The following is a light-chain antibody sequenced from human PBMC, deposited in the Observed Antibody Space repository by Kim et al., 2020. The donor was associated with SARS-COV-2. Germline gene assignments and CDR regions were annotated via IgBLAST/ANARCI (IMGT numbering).Light chain of an antibody. CDR1: ESVVSTS. CDR2: GAS. J-gene: IGKJ4*01. Sequence: PGGRATLSCRASESVVSTSLSWYQQPPGRATRLLIYGASTRATGIPARFSGSGSGTDFPLTIRSLQPEDFAVYYCQQDYSLPFTFGGGTKVDIK. CDR3: QQDYSLPFT. V-gene: IGKV3D-7*01.